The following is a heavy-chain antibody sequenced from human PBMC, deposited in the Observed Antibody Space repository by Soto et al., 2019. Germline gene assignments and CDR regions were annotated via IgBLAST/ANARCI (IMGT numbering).Heavy chain of an antibody. Sequence: GASVKVSCEASGYTFTNYAMHWVRQAPGQRLEWMGWINAGNGNTKYSQKFQGRVTITRDTSASTAYMELSSLRSEDTALYYCAHVRCYYYLDSCGQGTLVTVSS. D-gene: IGHD2-15*01. CDR3: AHVRCYYYLDS. J-gene: IGHJ4*02. CDR2: INAGNGNT. V-gene: IGHV1-3*01. CDR1: GYTFTNYA.